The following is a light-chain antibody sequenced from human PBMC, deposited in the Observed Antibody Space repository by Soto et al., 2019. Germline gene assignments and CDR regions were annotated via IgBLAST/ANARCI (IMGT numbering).Light chain of an antibody. CDR2: DAS. V-gene: IGKV3-20*01. Sequence: EIVLTQSPGTLSLSPVERATLSCRASQSVSSYLAWYQQKPGQAPSLLIYDASNRATGIPDRFSGSGSGTDFHLTISRLEPEDFAVYYCQQYGSSGTFGQGTTVAIK. CDR1: QSVSSY. J-gene: IGKJ1*01. CDR3: QQYGSSGT.